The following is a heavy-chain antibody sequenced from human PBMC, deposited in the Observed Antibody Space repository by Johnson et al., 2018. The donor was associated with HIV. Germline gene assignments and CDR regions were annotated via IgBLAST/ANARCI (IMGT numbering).Heavy chain of an antibody. V-gene: IGHV3-30*04. CDR3: TKERPGLCYDGSGLTGPDAFDI. Sequence: QVQLVESGGGVVQPGRSLRLSCAASGFTFSSYAMHWVRQAPGKGLEWVAVISYDGSNKYYADSVKGRFTISRDNSTNTRYLQINSLRAEDTAVCYCTKERPGLCYDGSGLTGPDAFDIWGQGTMVTVS. J-gene: IGHJ3*02. CDR2: ISYDGSNK. D-gene: IGHD3-22*01. CDR1: GFTFSSYA.